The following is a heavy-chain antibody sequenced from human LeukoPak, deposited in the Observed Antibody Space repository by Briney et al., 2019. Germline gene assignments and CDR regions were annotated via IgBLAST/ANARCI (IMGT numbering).Heavy chain of an antibody. CDR3: ATVMGGVTMVRVRRYDAFDI. CDR1: GYTLTELS. V-gene: IGHV1-24*01. D-gene: IGHD3-10*01. CDR2: FDPEDGET. J-gene: IGHJ3*02. Sequence: ASVKVSCKVSGYTLTELSMHWVRQAPGKGLEWMGGFDPEDGETIYAQKFQGRVTMTEDTSTDTAYMELSSLRSEDTAVYYCATVMGGVTMVRVRRYDAFDIWGQGTMVTVSS.